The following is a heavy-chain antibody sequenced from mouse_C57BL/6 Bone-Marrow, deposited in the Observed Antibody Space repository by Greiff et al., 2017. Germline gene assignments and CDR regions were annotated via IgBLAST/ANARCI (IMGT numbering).Heavy chain of an antibody. CDR1: GYTFTSYW. CDR3: ARLDAYLPFYAMDY. V-gene: IGHV1-69*01. Sequence: QVHVKQPGAELVMPGASVKLSCKASGYTFTSYWMHWVKQRPGQGLEWIGEIDPSDSYTNYNQKFKGKSTLTVDKSSSTAYMQLSSLTSEDSAVYYCARLDAYLPFYAMDYWGQGTSVTVSS. D-gene: IGHD2-1*01. CDR2: IDPSDSYT. J-gene: IGHJ4*01.